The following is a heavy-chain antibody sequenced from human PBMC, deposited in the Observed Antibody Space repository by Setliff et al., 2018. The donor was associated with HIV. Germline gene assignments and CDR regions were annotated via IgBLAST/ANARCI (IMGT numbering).Heavy chain of an antibody. J-gene: IGHJ6*02. CDR3: ARDWAAPYYYGMDV. CDR1: GGSISSGRYY. Sequence: SETLSLTCTVSGGSISSGRYYWGWIRQPAGKGLEWIGRIYFSGSTNYNPSLKSRVTISIDTSKNRLSLKLSSVTAADTAVYYCARDWAAPYYYGMDVWGPGTTVTVSS. D-gene: IGHD3-16*01. CDR2: IYFSGST. V-gene: IGHV4-61*02.